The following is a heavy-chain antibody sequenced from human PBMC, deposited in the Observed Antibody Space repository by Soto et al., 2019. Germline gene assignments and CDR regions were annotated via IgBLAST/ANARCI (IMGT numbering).Heavy chain of an antibody. J-gene: IGHJ6*03. Sequence: SETLSLTCTVSGGSINSYYWSWIRQPPGKGLEWLGNIYDTGSTSYNPSINSRVTMSVDTSKNQISLKLSSVTAADTAVYYCARRVYCSGGNCYSDYHFYMDVWGKGTTVTVSS. V-gene: IGHV4-59*08. CDR2: IYDTGST. CDR1: GGSINSYY. D-gene: IGHD2-15*01. CDR3: ARRVYCSGGNCYSDYHFYMDV.